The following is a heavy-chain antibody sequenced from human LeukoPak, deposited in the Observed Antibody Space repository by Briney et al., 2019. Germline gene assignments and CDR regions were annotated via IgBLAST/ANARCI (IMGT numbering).Heavy chain of an antibody. Sequence: MSSETLSLTCAVHGGSFSGYYWSWIRQPPGKGLEWIGEINHSGSTNYNPSLKSRVTISVDTSKNQFSLKLSSVTAADTAVYYCARGRVAAAGTEWGQGTLVTVSS. CDR3: ARGRVAAAGTE. D-gene: IGHD6-13*01. V-gene: IGHV4-34*01. J-gene: IGHJ4*02. CDR1: GGSFSGYY. CDR2: INHSGST.